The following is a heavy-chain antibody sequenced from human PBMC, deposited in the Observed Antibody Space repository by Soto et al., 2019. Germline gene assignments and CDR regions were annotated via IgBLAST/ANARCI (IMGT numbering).Heavy chain of an antibody. CDR2: IIPIFGTA. D-gene: IGHD3-16*02. CDR1: GGTFSSYA. Sequence: QVQLVQSGAEVKKPGSSVKVSCKASGGTFSSYAISWVRQAPGQGLEWMGGIIPIFGTANYAQKFQGRVTITADESTSTAYMELSSLRSEDTAVYYCARAQYDYAWGSYRPNWFDPWGQGTLVTVSS. V-gene: IGHV1-69*01. CDR3: ARAQYDYAWGSYRPNWFDP. J-gene: IGHJ5*02.